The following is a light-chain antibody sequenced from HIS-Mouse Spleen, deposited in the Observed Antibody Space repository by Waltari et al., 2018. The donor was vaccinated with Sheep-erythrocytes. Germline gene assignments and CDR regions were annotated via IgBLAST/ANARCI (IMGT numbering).Light chain of an antibody. CDR1: SSDVGGYHY. CDR3: CSYAGSYNHV. CDR2: DVS. V-gene: IGLV2-11*01. Sequence: QSALTQPRSVSGSPGQSVTISCTGTSSDVGGYHYVSCYQQHPGNAPNLLIDDVSKRPSGVPDRFSGSKSGNTASLTISGLQAEDEADYYCCSYAGSYNHVFATGTKVTVL. J-gene: IGLJ1*01.